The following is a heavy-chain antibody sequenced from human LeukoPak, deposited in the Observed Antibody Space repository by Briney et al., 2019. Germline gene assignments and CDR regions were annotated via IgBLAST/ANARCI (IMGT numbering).Heavy chain of an antibody. CDR2: ISGGGDST. CDR1: GFTFNNYA. V-gene: IGHV3-23*01. CDR3: AKRLAQNSGAVDY. Sequence: GGSLIFSCAASGFTFNNYAMIWVRQAPGKGLEWVSAISGGGDSTYYADSVKGRFTISRDSSKNTLFLQMNSLRADDTAVYYCAKRLAQNSGAVDYWGQGTLVTVSS. J-gene: IGHJ4*02. D-gene: IGHD4-23*01.